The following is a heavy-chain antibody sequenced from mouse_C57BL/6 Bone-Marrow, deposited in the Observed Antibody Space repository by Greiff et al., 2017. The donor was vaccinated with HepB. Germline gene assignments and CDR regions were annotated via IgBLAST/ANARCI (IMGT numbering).Heavy chain of an antibody. V-gene: IGHV5-6*01. Sequence: EVQLVESGGDLVKPGGSLKLSCAASGFTFSSYGMSWVRQTPDKRLEWVATISSGGSYTYYPDSVKGRFTISRDNAKNTLYLQMSSLKSEDTAMYYCARIYYGSSYEYYFDYGGQGTTLTVSS. CDR1: GFTFSSYG. J-gene: IGHJ2*01. CDR2: ISSGGSYT. D-gene: IGHD1-1*01. CDR3: ARIYYGSSYEYYFDY.